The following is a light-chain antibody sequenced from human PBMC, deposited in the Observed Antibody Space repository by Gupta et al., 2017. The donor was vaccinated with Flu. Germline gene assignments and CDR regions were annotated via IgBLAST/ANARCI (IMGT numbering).Light chain of an antibody. V-gene: IGLV2-14*01. J-gene: IGLJ3*02. CDR3: SSYTTSTTWV. CDR1: RSDIGYYDY. CDR2: AVS. Sequence: SALTQPASVSGSPGQSITISCTGTRSDIGYYDYVSWDQQYPGKPPELRISAVSTRPSGVSNRFSGSKSGNTASLTISGLQADDESYYYCSSYTTSTTWVFGGGTQLTVL.